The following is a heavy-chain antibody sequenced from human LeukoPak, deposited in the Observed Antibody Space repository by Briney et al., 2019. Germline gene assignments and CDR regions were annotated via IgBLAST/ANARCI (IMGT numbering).Heavy chain of an antibody. J-gene: IGHJ3*02. Sequence: GGSLRLSCAASGFTFSSYAMSWVRQAPGKGLEWVSAISGSGGSTYYADSVKGRFTISRDISNNTLFLEMNSLRAEDTAIYYCAKRGTGMYASDIWGQGTMVTASS. D-gene: IGHD3-16*01. CDR3: AKRGTGMYASDI. CDR2: ISGSGGST. CDR1: GFTFSSYA. V-gene: IGHV3-23*01.